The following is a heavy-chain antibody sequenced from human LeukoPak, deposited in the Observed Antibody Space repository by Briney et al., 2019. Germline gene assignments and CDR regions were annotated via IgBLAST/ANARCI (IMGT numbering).Heavy chain of an antibody. CDR2: ISGSGGST. CDR1: GFTFSSYA. Sequence: PGGSLRLSCAASGFTFSSYAMSWVRQAPGKGLEWVSAISGSGGSTYYADSVKGRFTISRDNSKNTLYLQMNSLSAEDTAVYYCAKDLSSTDSYYYYYMDVWGKGTTVTISS. CDR3: AKDLSSTDSYYYYYMDV. V-gene: IGHV3-23*01. D-gene: IGHD3-22*01. J-gene: IGHJ6*03.